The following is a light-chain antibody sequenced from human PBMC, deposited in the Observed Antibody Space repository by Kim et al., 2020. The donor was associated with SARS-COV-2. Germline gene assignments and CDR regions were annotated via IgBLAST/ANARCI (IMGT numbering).Light chain of an antibody. CDR3: SAWDDSLNGVV. CDR2: SNN. Sequence: QSVLTQPPSASGTPGQRVTISCSGSSSNIGSNTVNWYQQLPGTAPKLLIYSNNQWPSGVPDRFSGSKSGTSASLAISGLQSEDEAVYYCSAWDDSLNGVVFGGGTQLTVL. V-gene: IGLV1-44*01. J-gene: IGLJ2*01. CDR1: SSNIGSNT.